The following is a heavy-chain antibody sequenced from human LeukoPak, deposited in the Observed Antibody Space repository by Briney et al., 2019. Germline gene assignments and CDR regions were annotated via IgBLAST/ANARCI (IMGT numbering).Heavy chain of an antibody. CDR3: ARDESSGSYYFDY. CDR1: GYTFSSYN. V-gene: IGHV1-18*01. J-gene: IGHJ4*02. Sequence: GASVKVSCKASGYTFSSYNMYWVRQAPGQGLEWMGWISAYNGNTKYAQKLQGRVTMTTDTSTSTAYMELRSLRSDDTAVYYCARDESSGSYYFDYWGQGTLVTVSS. D-gene: IGHD1-26*01. CDR2: ISAYNGNT.